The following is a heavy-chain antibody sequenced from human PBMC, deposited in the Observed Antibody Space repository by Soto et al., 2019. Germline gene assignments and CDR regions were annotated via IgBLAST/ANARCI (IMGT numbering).Heavy chain of an antibody. CDR2: IYYSGST. J-gene: IGHJ4*02. CDR1: GGSIIGGDYY. Sequence: SETLSLTCTVSGGSIIGGDYYWSWIRQPPGKGLEWIGYIYYSGSTYYNPSLKSRVTISVDTSKNQFSLNLSSVTAADTAMYYCAKARAQYYDFWSGYPVDYWGKGSLVTVSS. D-gene: IGHD3-3*01. CDR3: AKARAQYYDFWSGYPVDY. V-gene: IGHV4-30-4*01.